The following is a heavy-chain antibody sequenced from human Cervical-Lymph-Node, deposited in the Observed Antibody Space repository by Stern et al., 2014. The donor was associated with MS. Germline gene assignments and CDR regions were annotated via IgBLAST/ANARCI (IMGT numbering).Heavy chain of an antibody. V-gene: IGHV1-2*04. J-gene: IGHJ4*02. CDR1: GYTFTGYY. CDR3: ARFTSSGNDY. D-gene: IGHD6-19*01. Sequence: VQLVQSGAEVKKPGASVKVSCKASGYTFTGYYMHWVRQAPGQGLEWMGWINPNSGGTNHAQKFQGWVTMTRDTSISTACMELSRLRSDDTAVYYCARFTSSGNDYWGQGTLVTVSS. CDR2: INPNSGGT.